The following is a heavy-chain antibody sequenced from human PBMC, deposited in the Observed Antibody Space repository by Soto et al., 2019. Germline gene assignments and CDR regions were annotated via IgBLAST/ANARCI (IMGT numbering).Heavy chain of an antibody. CDR1: GFTFSDYW. Sequence: GGSLRLSCAASGFTFSDYWMHWVRQVPGKGPVCVSRINSDGSITSYADSVKGRFTVSRDKAKTTVFMQMNSLRAYDTVVYYCARDLTGNVFDFWGKGILVTVSS. CDR2: INSDGSIT. J-gene: IGHJ4*02. V-gene: IGHV3-74*01. D-gene: IGHD3-10*01. CDR3: ARDLTGNVFDF.